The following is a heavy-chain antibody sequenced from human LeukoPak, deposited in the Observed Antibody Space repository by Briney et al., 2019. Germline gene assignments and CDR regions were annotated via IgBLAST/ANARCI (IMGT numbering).Heavy chain of an antibody. V-gene: IGHV3-23*01. Sequence: GGSLRLSCAASGFTFGSYAMNWVRQAPGKGLEWVSAISGSGGSTYYADSVKGRFTISRDNSKNTLYLQMNSLRAEDTAVYYCAKYQPLLRSFDYWGQGTLVTVSS. D-gene: IGHD2-2*01. CDR3: AKYQPLLRSFDY. J-gene: IGHJ4*02. CDR2: ISGSGGST. CDR1: GFTFGSYA.